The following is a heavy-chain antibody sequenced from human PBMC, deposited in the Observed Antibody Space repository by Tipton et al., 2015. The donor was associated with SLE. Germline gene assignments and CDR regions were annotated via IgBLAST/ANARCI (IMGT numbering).Heavy chain of an antibody. Sequence: TLSLTCTVSGGSIVGNYWSWIRQPPGKGLEWVGYIYYSGKTDYNPSLKSRVTISVDTSKNQFSLKLSPVTAADTAVYYCARQSDTTMVAYFDSWGQGTVVTVSS. CDR1: GGSIVGNY. V-gene: IGHV4-59*01. J-gene: IGHJ4*02. CDR2: IYYSGKT. CDR3: ARQSDTTMVAYFDS. D-gene: IGHD5-18*01.